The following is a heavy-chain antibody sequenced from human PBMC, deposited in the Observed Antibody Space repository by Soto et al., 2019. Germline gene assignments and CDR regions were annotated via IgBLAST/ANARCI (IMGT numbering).Heavy chain of an antibody. CDR1: GFTYVKYA. J-gene: IGHJ4*02. Sequence: EVQLLESGEALVQPGGSLRLSCEASGFTYVKYAMSWVRQAPGKGLEWVSGISGDAGRTFYADSVKGRFTISRDNSKNTVYLQMNSLRVEDTAVYYCVKDTVVVINGGDFDYWGQGTLVTVSS. CDR2: ISGDAGRT. V-gene: IGHV3-23*01. CDR3: VKDTVVVINGGDFDY. D-gene: IGHD3-22*01.